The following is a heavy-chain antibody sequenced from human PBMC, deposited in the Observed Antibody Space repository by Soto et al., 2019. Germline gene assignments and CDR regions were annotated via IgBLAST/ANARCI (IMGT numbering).Heavy chain of an antibody. CDR3: ARGSISSSSPWFDP. V-gene: IGHV4-31*03. D-gene: IGHD6-6*01. J-gene: IGHJ5*02. CDR1: GGSISSDANF. CDR2: ISYTGRT. Sequence: PSETLSLTCTVSGGSISSDANFWSWIRQLPGRGLEWIGYISYTGRTYYTPSLNSRLTISLDTSKNLFSLRLSAVTAADTAVYFWARGSISSSSPWFDPWGQGTLVTVSS.